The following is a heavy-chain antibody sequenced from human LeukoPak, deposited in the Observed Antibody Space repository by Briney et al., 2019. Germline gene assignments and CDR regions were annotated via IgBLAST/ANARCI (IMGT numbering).Heavy chain of an antibody. CDR1: GFTVSSNY. V-gene: IGHV3-66*01. Sequence: PGGSLRLSCAVSGFTVSSNYMSWVRQAPGKGLEWVSVICSGGSTYYADSVKGRFTISRDNSKNTLYLQMNSLRAEDTAVYYCARGRRLDYWGQGTLVTVSS. CDR2: ICSGGST. J-gene: IGHJ4*02. CDR3: ARGRRLDY.